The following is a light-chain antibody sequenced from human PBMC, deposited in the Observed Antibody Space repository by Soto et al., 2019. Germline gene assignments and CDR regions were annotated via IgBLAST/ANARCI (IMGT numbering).Light chain of an antibody. J-gene: IGKJ1*01. Sequence: EIVMTQSPVTLSVSPGEIATLSCRASQSVSSHLAWYQQKPGQAPSLLLYGAFTRATSIPARFSRTRSGTEFTVTISSLQSEDFALYSWQQYNDWPLSFGQGTKVYI. CDR2: GAF. CDR1: QSVSSH. V-gene: IGKV3-15*01. CDR3: QQYNDWPLS.